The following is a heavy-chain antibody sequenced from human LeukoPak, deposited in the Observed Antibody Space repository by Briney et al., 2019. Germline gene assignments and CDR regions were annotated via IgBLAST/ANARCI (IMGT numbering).Heavy chain of an antibody. V-gene: IGHV4-4*03. Sequence: LRETLSLTCAVSGGSISSSNWWSWVRQPPGKGLEWIGEIYHSGSTNYNPSLKSRVTISVDKSKNQFSLKLSSVTAADTAVYYCARRHRAGYSSSWYEPPIDYWGQGTLVTVSS. CDR1: GGSISSSNW. D-gene: IGHD6-13*01. J-gene: IGHJ4*02. CDR3: ARRHRAGYSSSWYEPPIDY. CDR2: IYHSGST.